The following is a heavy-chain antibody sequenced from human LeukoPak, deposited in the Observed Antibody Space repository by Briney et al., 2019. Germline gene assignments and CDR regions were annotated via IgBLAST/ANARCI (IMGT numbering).Heavy chain of an antibody. V-gene: IGHV4-34*01. J-gene: IGHJ4*02. CDR1: GGSFSGYY. Sequence: PSETLSLTCAVYGGSFSGYYWSWIRQPPGKGLEWIGEINHSGSTNYNPSLKSRVTISVDTSKNQFSLKPSSVTAADTAVYYCARHGPPGVKNWGQGTLVTVSS. CDR3: ARHGPPGVKN. CDR2: INHSGST.